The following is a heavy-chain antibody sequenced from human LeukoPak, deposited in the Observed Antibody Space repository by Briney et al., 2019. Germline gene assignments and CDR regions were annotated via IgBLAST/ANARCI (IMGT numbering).Heavy chain of an antibody. J-gene: IGHJ4*02. CDR1: GFTFSSYS. D-gene: IGHD3-9*01. CDR3: ARDRLVIRFFDY. Sequence: GGSLRLSCAASGFTFSSYSMNWVRQAPGKGLEWVSSISSSRSYIYYADSVKGRFTISRDNAKNSLYLQMNSLRAEDTAVYYCARDRLVIRFFDYWGQGTLVTVSS. V-gene: IGHV3-21*01. CDR2: ISSSRSYI.